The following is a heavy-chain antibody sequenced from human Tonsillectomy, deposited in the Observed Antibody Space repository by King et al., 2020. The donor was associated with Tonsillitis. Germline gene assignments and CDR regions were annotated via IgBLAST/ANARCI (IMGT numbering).Heavy chain of an antibody. CDR1: GFTFSSYW. CDR2: IKNDGSST. Sequence: VQLVESGGGLVQPGGSLRLSCAASGFTFSSYWMHLVRQAPGKGLVWFSRIKNDGSSTRYADSVKGRFTISRANAKNTLYLQMNSLRAEDTAVYFCTRVRTVGFDAFDIWGQGTMVTVSS. J-gene: IGHJ3*02. V-gene: IGHV3-74*01. CDR3: TRVRTVGFDAFDI. D-gene: IGHD1/OR15-1a*01.